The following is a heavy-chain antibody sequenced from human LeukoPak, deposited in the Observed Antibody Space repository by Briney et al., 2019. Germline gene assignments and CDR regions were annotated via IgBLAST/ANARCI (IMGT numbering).Heavy chain of an antibody. CDR2: MNPNSGNT. J-gene: IGHJ4*02. CDR3: ARGVYGDYGGVDY. D-gene: IGHD4-17*01. V-gene: IGHV1-8*02. CDR1: GGTFSSYA. Sequence: ASVKVSCKASGGTFSSYAINWVRQATGQGLEWMGWMNPNSGNTGYAQKFQGRVTMTRNTSISTAYMELSSLRSEDTAVYYCARGVYGDYGGVDYWGQGTLVTVSS.